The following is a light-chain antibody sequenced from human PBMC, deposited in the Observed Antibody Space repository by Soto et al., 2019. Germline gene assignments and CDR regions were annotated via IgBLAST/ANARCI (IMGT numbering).Light chain of an antibody. Sequence: AIRMTQSPSSLSASTGDRVTITCRASQGISSYLAWYQQKPGKAPKLLIYAASTLQSGVPSRFSGSGSETDFTLTIICLQSEDFSTYYCQQYYSYPRTFGQGTKVEIK. J-gene: IGKJ1*01. V-gene: IGKV1-8*01. CDR2: AAS. CDR1: QGISSY. CDR3: QQYYSYPRT.